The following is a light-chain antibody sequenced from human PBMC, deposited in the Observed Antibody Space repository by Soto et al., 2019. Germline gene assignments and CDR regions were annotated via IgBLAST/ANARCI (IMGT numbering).Light chain of an antibody. CDR3: TSYTRSNTYV. J-gene: IGLJ1*01. CDR1: SSDVGGYDY. V-gene: IGLV2-14*01. Sequence: QSVLTQPASVSGSPGQSITISCTGASSDVGGYDYVSWYQQHPGKAPKLMIYEVSNRPSGVSNRFSGSKSANTASLTISGLRAEDEADYYCTSYTRSNTYVFGTGTKLTVL. CDR2: EVS.